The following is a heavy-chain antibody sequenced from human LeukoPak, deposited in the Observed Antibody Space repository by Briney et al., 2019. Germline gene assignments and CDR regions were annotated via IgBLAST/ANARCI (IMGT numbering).Heavy chain of an antibody. CDR3: ARGRIPYYDFWSGYGVYFDY. CDR1: GGSFSGYY. D-gene: IGHD3-3*01. J-gene: IGHJ4*02. V-gene: IGHV4-34*01. Sequence: SETLSLTCAVYGGSFSGYYWSWIRQPPGKGLEWIGEINHSGSTNYNPSLKSRVTISVDTPKNQFSLKLSSVTAADTAVYYCARGRIPYYDFWSGYGVYFDYWGQGTLVTVSS. CDR2: INHSGST.